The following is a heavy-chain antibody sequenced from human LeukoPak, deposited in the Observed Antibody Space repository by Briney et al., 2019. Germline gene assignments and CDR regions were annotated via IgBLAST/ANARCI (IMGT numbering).Heavy chain of an antibody. CDR3: ARGRFDP. J-gene: IGHJ5*02. V-gene: IGHV4-59*01. CDR2: IYYSGGT. Sequence: SETLSLTCTVSGGSISSYYWSWIRQPPGKGLEWIGYIYYSGGTNYNPSLKSRVTISVDTSKNQFSLKLSSVTAADTAVYYCARGRFDPWGQGTLVPVSS. CDR1: GGSISSYY.